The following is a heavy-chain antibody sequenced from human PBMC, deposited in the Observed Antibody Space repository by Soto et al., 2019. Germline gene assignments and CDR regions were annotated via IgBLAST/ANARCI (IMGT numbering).Heavy chain of an antibody. J-gene: IGHJ4*02. D-gene: IGHD3-3*01. CDR1: GFTFSSHA. V-gene: IGHV3-30*18. CDR2: ISYDGSNH. CDR3: AKTGVDVGVSISLDS. Sequence: QVQLVESGGGAVQPGRSLRLSCVASGFTFSSHAMHWVRQAPGKGLEWVAVISYDGSNHFYADSVKGRFTISRDNSKNTLYLQLNSLRADDTATYYCAKTGVDVGVSISLDSWGQGTLVTVSS.